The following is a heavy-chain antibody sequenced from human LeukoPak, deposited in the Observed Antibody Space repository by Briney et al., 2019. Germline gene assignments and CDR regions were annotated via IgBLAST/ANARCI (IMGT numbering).Heavy chain of an antibody. J-gene: IGHJ4*02. CDR1: GFTFSSYS. Sequence: PGGSLRLSCAASGFTFSSYSMNWVRQAPGKGLEWVSYISSSSSTIYYADSVKGRFTISRDNAKNSLYLQINSLRAEDTAVYYCARDSIAAPLDYWGQGTLVTVSS. CDR3: ARDSIAAPLDY. CDR2: ISSSSSTI. V-gene: IGHV3-48*01. D-gene: IGHD6-6*01.